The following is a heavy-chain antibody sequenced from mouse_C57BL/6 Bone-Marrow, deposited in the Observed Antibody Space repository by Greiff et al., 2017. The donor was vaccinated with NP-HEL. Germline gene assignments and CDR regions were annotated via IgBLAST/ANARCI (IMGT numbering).Heavy chain of an antibody. CDR1: GYTFTSYW. V-gene: IGHV1-64*01. J-gene: IGHJ2*01. CDR2: IHPNSGST. D-gene: IGHD1-1*01. Sequence: QVQLKESGAELVKPGASVKLSCKASGYTFTSYWMHWVKQRPGQGLEWIGMIHPNSGSTNYNEKFKSKATLTVDKSSSTAYMQLSSLTSEDSAVYYCARVVVAKDYWGQGTTLTVSS. CDR3: ARVVVAKDY.